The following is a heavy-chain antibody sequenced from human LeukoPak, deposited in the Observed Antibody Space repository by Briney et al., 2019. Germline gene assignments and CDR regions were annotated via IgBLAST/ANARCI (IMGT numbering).Heavy chain of an antibody. J-gene: IGHJ5*02. D-gene: IGHD6-13*01. CDR3: ATGGSSWYWFDP. Sequence: ASVKVSCQASGYPFTNYGISWVRQAPGKGLEGMGWISAYNGNTNFAQKLQGRVTMTTDTSTSTAYMELRSLRSDDTAVYYCATGGSSWYWFDPWGQGTLVTVSS. CDR1: GYPFTNYG. V-gene: IGHV1-18*01. CDR2: ISAYNGNT.